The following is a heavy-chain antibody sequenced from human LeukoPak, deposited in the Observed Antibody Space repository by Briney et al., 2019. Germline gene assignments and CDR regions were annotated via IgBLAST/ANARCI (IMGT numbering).Heavy chain of an antibody. Sequence: GRSLRLSCTASGFIFSSYGMHWVRQAPGKGLEWVAGISHDATNKYYTDSVRGRLTISRDNSKNTLYLQMNSLRAEDTAVYYCAKPVVPAAPFNWFDPWGQGTLVTVSS. V-gene: IGHV3-30*18. J-gene: IGHJ5*02. CDR2: ISHDATNK. CDR3: AKPVVPAAPFNWFDP. D-gene: IGHD2-2*01. CDR1: GFIFSSYG.